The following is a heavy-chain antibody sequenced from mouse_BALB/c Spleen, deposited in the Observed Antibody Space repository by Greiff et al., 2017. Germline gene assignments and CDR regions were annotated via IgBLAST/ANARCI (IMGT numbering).Heavy chain of an antibody. V-gene: IGHV14-4*02. CDR3: NAWGGNYAAY. D-gene: IGHD2-1*01. J-gene: IGHJ3*01. CDR2: IDPENGDT. Sequence: EVQLQQSGAELVRSGASVKLSCTASGFNIKDYYMHWVKQRPEQGLEWIGWIDPENGDTEYAPKFQGKATMTADTSSNTAYLQLSSLTSEDTAVYYCNAWGGNYAAYWGQGTLVTVSA. CDR1: GFNIKDYY.